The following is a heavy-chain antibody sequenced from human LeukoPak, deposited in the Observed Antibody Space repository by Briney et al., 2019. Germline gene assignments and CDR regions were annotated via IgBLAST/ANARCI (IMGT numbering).Heavy chain of an antibody. CDR3: ARDRVVVAAPYYYGMDV. CDR2: TYYTSKWYN. J-gene: IGHJ6*04. Sequence: SQTLSLTCAISGNSVSSNSVTWNWIRQSPSRGLEWLGRTYYTSKWYNDYAVSVKSRITINADTSRNQFSLQLNSVTPEDTAVYYCARDRVVVAAPYYYGMDVWGKGTTVTVSS. V-gene: IGHV6-1*01. CDR1: GNSVSSNSVT. D-gene: IGHD2-15*01.